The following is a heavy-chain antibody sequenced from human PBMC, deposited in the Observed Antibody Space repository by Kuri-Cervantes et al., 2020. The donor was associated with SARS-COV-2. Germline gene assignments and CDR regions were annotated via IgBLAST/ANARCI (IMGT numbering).Heavy chain of an antibody. CDR3: AREAYSSSWFDY. CDR2: ISSSSSYI. J-gene: IGHJ4*02. D-gene: IGHD6-13*01. Sequence: GESPKISCAASGFTFSSYAMSWVRQAPGKGLEWVSSISSSSSYIYYADSVKGRFTISRDNAKNSLYLQMNSLRAEDTAVYYCAREAYSSSWFDYWGQGTLVTVSS. CDR1: GFTFSSYA. V-gene: IGHV3-21*01.